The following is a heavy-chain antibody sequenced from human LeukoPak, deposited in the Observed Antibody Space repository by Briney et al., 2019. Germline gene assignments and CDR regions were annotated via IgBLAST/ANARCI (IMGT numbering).Heavy chain of an antibody. V-gene: IGHV1-2*06. Sequence: ASVKVSCKASGYTFTGYYMHWVRQALGQGLEWMGRINPNSGGTNYAQKFQGRVTMTRDTSISTAYMELSRLRSDDTAVYYCARRPAEGVWAGSGRGGMDVWGQGTTVTVSS. CDR3: ARRPAEGVWAGSGRGGMDV. J-gene: IGHJ6*02. CDR1: GYTFTGYY. CDR2: INPNSGGT. D-gene: IGHD3-16*01.